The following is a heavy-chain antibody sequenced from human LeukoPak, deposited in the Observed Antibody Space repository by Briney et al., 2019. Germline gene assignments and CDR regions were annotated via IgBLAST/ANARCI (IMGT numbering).Heavy chain of an antibody. CDR3: ARSTNYYGISGLSD. J-gene: IGHJ4*02. V-gene: IGHV4-39*07. CDR1: GGSISSSSYY. CDR2: IYYSGST. Sequence: SETLSLTCTVSGGSISSSSYYWGWIRQPPGKGLEWIGSIYYSGSTYYNPSLKSRVTISVDTSKNQFSLKLSSVTAADTAVYYCARSTNYYGISGLSDWGQGTLVTVSS. D-gene: IGHD3-22*01.